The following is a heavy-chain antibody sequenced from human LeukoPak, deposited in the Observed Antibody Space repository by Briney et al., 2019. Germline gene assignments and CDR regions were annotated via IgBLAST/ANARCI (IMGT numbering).Heavy chain of an antibody. CDR3: AGGTGRYSGYDRVFDY. Sequence: SVKVSCKASGGTFSSYAISWVRQAPGQGLEWMGGIIPIFGTANYAQKFQGRGTITANESTSPAYMELSSLRSEDTAVYYCAGGTGRYSGYDRVFDYWGQGTLVTVSS. J-gene: IGHJ4*02. V-gene: IGHV1-69*01. CDR1: GGTFSSYA. D-gene: IGHD5-12*01. CDR2: IIPIFGTA.